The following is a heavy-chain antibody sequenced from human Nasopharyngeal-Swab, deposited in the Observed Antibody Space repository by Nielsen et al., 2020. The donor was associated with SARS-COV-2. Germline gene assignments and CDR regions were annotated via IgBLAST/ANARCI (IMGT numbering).Heavy chain of an antibody. CDR1: GDYISNYF. CDR3: ARVLQVWSFDY. J-gene: IGHJ4*02. Sequence: SETLSLTCTVSGDYISNYFWSWIRQPPGKGLEWIAYISYSGITDYSPSVQSRVTISVDTSKHQFSLKLTSVTAADTALYYCARVLQVWSFDYWGQGTRVTVSS. D-gene: IGHD5-18*01. V-gene: IGHV4-59*01. CDR2: ISYSGIT.